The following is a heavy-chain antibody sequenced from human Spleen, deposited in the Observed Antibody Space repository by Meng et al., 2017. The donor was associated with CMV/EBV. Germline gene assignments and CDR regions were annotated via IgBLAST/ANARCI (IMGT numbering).Heavy chain of an antibody. V-gene: IGHV3-30*04. Sequence: GGSLRLSCEASGFSFKTFTMHWVRQAPNKGLEWVARISSDGNNKLYAESVRGRFTVSRDNSRRTLYLQLTNLKADDTAVYYCATYSRAPAALRAYFNYWGLGTLVTVSS. CDR3: ATYSRAPAALRAYFNY. J-gene: IGHJ4*02. CDR1: GFSFKTFT. D-gene: IGHD5-18*01. CDR2: ISSDGNNK.